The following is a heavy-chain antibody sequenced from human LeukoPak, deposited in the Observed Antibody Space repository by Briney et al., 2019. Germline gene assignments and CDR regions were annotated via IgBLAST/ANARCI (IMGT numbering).Heavy chain of an antibody. CDR3: ARVLKWQPNDAFDI. V-gene: IGHV3-20*01. CDR2: INWNGGST. Sequence: PGGSLRLSCAASGFTFDDYGMSWVRQAPGKGLEWVSGINWNGGSTGYADSVKGRFTISRDNAKNSLYLQMNSLRAEDTALYHCARVLKWQPNDAFDIWGQGTMVTVSS. D-gene: IGHD2-8*01. CDR1: GFTFDDYG. J-gene: IGHJ3*02.